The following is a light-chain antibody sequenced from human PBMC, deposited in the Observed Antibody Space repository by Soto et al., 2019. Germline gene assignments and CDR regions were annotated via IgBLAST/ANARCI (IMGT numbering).Light chain of an antibody. CDR1: SSDIGDYNY. Sequence: QSALTQPPSASGSPGQSVTISCTGTSSDIGDYNYVSWYQQHPGKAPKLMIYEVSKRPSGVPDRFSGSKSGNTASLTVSGLQAEDEADYYCSSYAGSNNRYVFGTGTKV. CDR2: EVS. V-gene: IGLV2-8*01. CDR3: SSYAGSNNRYV. J-gene: IGLJ1*01.